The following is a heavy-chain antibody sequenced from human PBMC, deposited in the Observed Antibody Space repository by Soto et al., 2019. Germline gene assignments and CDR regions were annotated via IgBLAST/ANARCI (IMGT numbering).Heavy chain of an antibody. V-gene: IGHV4-59*01. CDR2: IYYSGST. CDR1: GGSISSYY. CDR3: AGDGGVAGTIFAPHYYSYGMDV. J-gene: IGHJ6*02. D-gene: IGHD3-3*01. Sequence: SETLSLTCTVSGGSISSYYWSWIRQPPGKGLEWIVHIYYSGSTNYNPSLKSRVTISVDTPKNQFSLKLSSVTAADTAVYYCAGDGGVAGTIFAPHYYSYGMDVWGQGTTVPVSS.